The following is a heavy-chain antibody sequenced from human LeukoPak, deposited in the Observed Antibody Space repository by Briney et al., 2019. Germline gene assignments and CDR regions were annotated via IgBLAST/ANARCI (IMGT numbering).Heavy chain of an antibody. Sequence: ASETLSLTCTVSGGSISSYVWSWIRQPPGKGLEWIGYIYYSGRTNYNPSLKSRVTISVDTYKNHFYLKRSSVTAADTAVYYCASARLGSGLEGAFDIWGQGTMVTVSS. CDR1: GGSISSYV. CDR3: ASARLGSGLEGAFDI. D-gene: IGHD6-25*01. J-gene: IGHJ3*02. V-gene: IGHV4-59*01. CDR2: IYYSGRT.